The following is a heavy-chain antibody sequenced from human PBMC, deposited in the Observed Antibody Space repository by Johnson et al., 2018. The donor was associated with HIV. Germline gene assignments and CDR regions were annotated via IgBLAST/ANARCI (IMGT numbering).Heavy chain of an antibody. J-gene: IGHJ3*02. CDR3: ARAGRWSGDTFDI. CDR1: GFTVSNNY. CDR2: MYTGGTT. V-gene: IGHV3-66*01. Sequence: VQLVESGGGVVQPGRSLRLSCGASGFTVSNNYMNWVRQAPGKGLEWVSVMYTGGTTYYADSVKGRFTISRDNSKNTLYLQMNSLRAGDTAVYYCARAGRWSGDTFDIWGQGTMVTVSS. D-gene: IGHD3-10*01.